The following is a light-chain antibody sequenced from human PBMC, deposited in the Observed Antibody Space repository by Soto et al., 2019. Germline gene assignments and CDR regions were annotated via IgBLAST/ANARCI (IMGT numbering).Light chain of an antibody. V-gene: IGLV2-14*01. CDR1: SSDLGNYKY. CDR2: EVS. J-gene: IGLJ1*01. CDR3: SSYTSTTYV. Sequence: QAVLTQPASVSGSPGQTITISCTGASSDLGNYKYVSWYQQYSGKAPKLIIFEVSYRPSGVSDRFSGSKSGNTASLTISGLQAEDEADYYCSSYTSTTYVFGTGTKVTVL.